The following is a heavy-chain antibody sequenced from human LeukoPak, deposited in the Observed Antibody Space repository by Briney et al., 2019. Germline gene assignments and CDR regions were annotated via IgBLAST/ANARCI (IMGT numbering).Heavy chain of an antibody. D-gene: IGHD5-18*01. CDR2: ISGSGGNT. V-gene: IGHV3-23*01. CDR1: GFTFSSYA. CDR3: AKAQHTAMVRHGDY. J-gene: IGHJ4*02. Sequence: GESLKISCAASGFTFSSYAMSWVRQAPGKGLEWVSSISGSGGNTYYADSVKGRFTISRDNSKNTLYLQMNSLRAEDTAVYYCAKAQHTAMVRHGDYWGRGTLVTVSS.